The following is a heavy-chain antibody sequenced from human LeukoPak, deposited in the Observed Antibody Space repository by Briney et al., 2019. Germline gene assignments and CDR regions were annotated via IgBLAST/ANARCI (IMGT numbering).Heavy chain of an antibody. CDR1: GGSIRSYY. V-gene: IGHV4-4*07. Sequence: PAETLSLTCTVSGGSIRSYYGSWIRQPAGKGLEWMGRIYTSGSTNYNPSLKSRVTMSLGTSKNRFSLRVPSVTAADTVVYYCARQGYYGSGSYELEPWGQGTLVTVSS. J-gene: IGHJ5*02. CDR2: IYTSGST. D-gene: IGHD3-10*01. CDR3: ARQGYYGSGSYELEP.